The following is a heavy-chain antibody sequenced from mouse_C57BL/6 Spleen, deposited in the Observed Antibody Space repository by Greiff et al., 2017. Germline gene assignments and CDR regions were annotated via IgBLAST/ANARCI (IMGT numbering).Heavy chain of an antibody. CDR2: ISSGSSTI. D-gene: IGHD1-1*01. Sequence: EVKLVESGGGLVKPGGSLKLSCAASGFTFSDYGMHWVRQAPEKGLEWVAYISSGSSTIYYADTVKGRFTISRDNAKNTLFLQMTSLRSEDTAMYYCARITTVVDMDYWGQGTSFTVSS. CDR1: GFTFSDYG. J-gene: IGHJ4*01. CDR3: ARITTVVDMDY. V-gene: IGHV5-17*01.